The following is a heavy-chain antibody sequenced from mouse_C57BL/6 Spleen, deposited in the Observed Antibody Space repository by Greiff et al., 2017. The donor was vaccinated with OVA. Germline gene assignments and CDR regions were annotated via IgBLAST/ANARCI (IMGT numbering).Heavy chain of an antibody. V-gene: IGHV5-17*01. CDR3: ARPLSISGFAY. J-gene: IGHJ3*01. CDR2: ISSGSSTI. Sequence: EVKLMESGGGLVKPGGSLKLSCAASGFTFSDYGMHWVRQAPEKGLEWVAYISSGSSTIYYADTVKGRFTISRDNAKNTLFLQMTSLRSEDTAMYYCARPLSISGFAYWGQGTLVTVSA. CDR1: GFTFSDYG. D-gene: IGHD2-3*01.